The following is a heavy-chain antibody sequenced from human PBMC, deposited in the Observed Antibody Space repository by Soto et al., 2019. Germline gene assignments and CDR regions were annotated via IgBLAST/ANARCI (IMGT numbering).Heavy chain of an antibody. J-gene: IGHJ6*02. CDR1: GFTFSSYG. CDR2: IWYDGSNK. CDR3: ARDQLVATIEHYYYGMDV. V-gene: IGHV3-33*01. D-gene: IGHD5-12*01. Sequence: GGSLRLSCAASGFTFSSYGMRWVRQAPGKGLEWVAVIWYDGSNKYYADSVKGRFTISRDNSKNTLYLQMNSLRAEDTAVYYCARDQLVATIEHYYYGMDVWGQGTTVTVSS.